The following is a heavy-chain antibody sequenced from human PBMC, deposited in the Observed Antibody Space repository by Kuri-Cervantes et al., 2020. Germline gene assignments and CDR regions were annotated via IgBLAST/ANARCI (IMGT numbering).Heavy chain of an antibody. J-gene: IGHJ6*03. V-gene: IGHV3-23*01. D-gene: IGHD2-2*01. CDR1: GFTFSSYD. CDR3: AKASCSGISCYPHYYSYYMDV. CDR2: IRVSGDTA. Sequence: GESLKISCAASGFTFSSYDMHWVRQATGKGLEWVSGIRVSGDTAYYADSVKGRFIVSRDNSKSSLYLQMNSLRAEDTAVYYCAKASCSGISCYPHYYSYYMDVWGKGTTVTVSS.